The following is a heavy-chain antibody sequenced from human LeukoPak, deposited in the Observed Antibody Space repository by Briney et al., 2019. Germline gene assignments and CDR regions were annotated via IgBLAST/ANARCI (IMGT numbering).Heavy chain of an antibody. CDR2: ISSSGSTI. Sequence: GGSLRLSCAASGFTFSDYYMSWIRQAPGKGLEWVSYISSSGSTIYYADSVKGRFTISRDNAKNSLYLQMNSPRAEDTAVYYCARPTGGLLWAAFDIWGQGTMVTVSS. CDR3: ARPTGGLLWAAFDI. V-gene: IGHV3-11*01. D-gene: IGHD3-16*01. CDR1: GFTFSDYY. J-gene: IGHJ3*02.